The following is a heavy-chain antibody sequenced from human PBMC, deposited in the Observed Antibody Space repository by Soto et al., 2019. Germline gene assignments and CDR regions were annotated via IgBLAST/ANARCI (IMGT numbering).Heavy chain of an antibody. D-gene: IGHD6-13*01. CDR1: GGSFSGYY. CDR3: ARGLRKQQLGPYYYYYYGMDV. J-gene: IGHJ6*02. Sequence: QVQLQQWGAGLLKPSETLSLTCAVYGGSFSGYYWSWIRQPPGKGLEWIGEINHSGSTNYNPSLKSRVTISVDTSKNQFSLKLSSVTAADTAVYYCARGLRKQQLGPYYYYYYGMDVWGQGTTVTVSS. V-gene: IGHV4-34*01. CDR2: INHSGST.